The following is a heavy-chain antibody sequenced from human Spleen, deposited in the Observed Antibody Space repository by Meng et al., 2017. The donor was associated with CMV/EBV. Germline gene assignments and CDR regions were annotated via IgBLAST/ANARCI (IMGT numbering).Heavy chain of an antibody. J-gene: IGHJ4*02. CDR2: IYGGRST. V-gene: IGHV3-66*01. CDR3: ARDALGYYFDC. Sequence: EVKLVGAGGGSALSGASPRLCCAASGFTFSSNCISWVCQAPGKGLEWVSVIYGGRSTYYADSVKGRFTISRDNSKNTIYLKMNSLRVDDTAVYYCARDALGYYFDCWGQGTLVTVSS. CDR1: GFTFSSNC.